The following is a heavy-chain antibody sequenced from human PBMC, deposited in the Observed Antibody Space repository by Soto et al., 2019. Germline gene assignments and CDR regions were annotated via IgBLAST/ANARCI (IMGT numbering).Heavy chain of an antibody. CDR2: FSAGGDMT. Sequence: DVQLLESGGNLVQPGGSLTLSCSASGFTLSSYAMSWVRQAPGKGLEWVSSFSAGGDMTYNSDSVKGRFTISRDNANNAVFLQMHNLRIEDTALYYCARGDRGGSGSPASYYYSGWDVWGQGATVTVS. V-gene: IGHV3-23*01. CDR1: GFTLSSYA. J-gene: IGHJ6*02. CDR3: ARGDRGGSGSPASYYYSGWDV. D-gene: IGHD3-10*01.